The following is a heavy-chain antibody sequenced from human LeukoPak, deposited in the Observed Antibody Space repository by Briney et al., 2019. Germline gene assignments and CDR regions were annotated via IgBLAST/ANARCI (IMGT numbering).Heavy chain of an antibody. CDR1: GGSISSYY. CDR3: ARAYSSSRFNWFAP. CDR2: IYTSGST. J-gene: IGHJ5*02. Sequence: PSETLSLTCTVSGGSISSYYWSWIRQPAGKGLEWIGRIYTSGSTNYNPSLKSRVTMSVDTSKNQFSLKLSSVTTADTAVYHCARAYSSSRFNWFAPCGQGTLVTVSS. D-gene: IGHD6-13*01. V-gene: IGHV4-4*07.